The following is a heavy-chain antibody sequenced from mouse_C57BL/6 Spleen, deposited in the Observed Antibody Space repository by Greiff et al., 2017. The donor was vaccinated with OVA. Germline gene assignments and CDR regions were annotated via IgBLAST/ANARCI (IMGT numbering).Heavy chain of an antibody. CDR2: IDPEDGET. J-gene: IGHJ3*01. CDR3: AYYYGSSYPWFAY. Sequence: EVKLMESGAELVKPGASVKLSCTASGFNIKDYYMHWVKQRTEQGLEWIGRIDPEDGETKYAPKFQGKATITADTSSNTAYLQLSSLTSEDTAVYYCAYYYGSSYPWFAYWGQGTLVTVSA. V-gene: IGHV14-2*01. CDR1: GFNIKDYY. D-gene: IGHD1-1*01.